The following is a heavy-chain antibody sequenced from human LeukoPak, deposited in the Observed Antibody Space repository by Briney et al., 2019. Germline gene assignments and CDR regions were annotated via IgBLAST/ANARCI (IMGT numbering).Heavy chain of an antibody. CDR3: ARVGPAADFDY. CDR2: IYTSGSS. D-gene: IGHD2-2*01. Sequence: SQTLSLTCTVSGGSLSSGSYYWRWVRQPAGKGLEWIGRIYTSGSSKYNPSLKSRVTISVDTSKNQFTLKLTSVTAADTAVYYCARVGPAADFDYWGQGTLVTVSS. V-gene: IGHV4-61*02. J-gene: IGHJ4*02. CDR1: GGSLSSGSYY.